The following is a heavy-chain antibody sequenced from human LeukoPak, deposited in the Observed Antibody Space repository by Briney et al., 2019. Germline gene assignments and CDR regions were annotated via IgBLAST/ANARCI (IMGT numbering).Heavy chain of an antibody. D-gene: IGHD3-10*01. V-gene: IGHV4-4*07. CDR2: ICTTGST. J-gene: IGHJ5*02. Sequence: PSETLSLTCSVSGGSLSSCYWTWIRQPAGKGLERIGRICTTGSTNYNPSLMCGVTLSVGRSKTKFSLNMRSVTAADRAVYYCAGGDGSTMIRGVSRYGWLDPWGQGTLVTVSS. CDR3: AGGDGSTMIRGVSRYGWLDP. CDR1: GGSLSSCY.